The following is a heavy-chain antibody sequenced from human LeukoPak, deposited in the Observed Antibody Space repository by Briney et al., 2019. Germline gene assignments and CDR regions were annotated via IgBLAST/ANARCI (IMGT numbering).Heavy chain of an antibody. CDR3: YARPVLPAAFLPSGNYMDV. Sequence: GGSLRLSCAASGLNVTYNYMSWVRQAPGKGLEWLSVIYSGGMTYYADSVKGRFIISRDNSKNTLYLQMNRLRAEHTALYYCYARPVLPAAFLPSGNYMDVWGKGTTVTVSS. CDR2: IYSGGMT. V-gene: IGHV3-53*01. J-gene: IGHJ6*03. D-gene: IGHD2-2*01. CDR1: GLNVTYNY.